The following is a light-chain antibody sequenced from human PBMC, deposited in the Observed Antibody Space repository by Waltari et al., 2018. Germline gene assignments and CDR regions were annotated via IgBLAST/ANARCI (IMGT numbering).Light chain of an antibody. CDR1: TSNIGGNS. Sequence: QSVLTQPPSVSGTPGQRVTIPCSGSTSNIGGNSVNWYQQPPGTAPKLLIYNDNPGPSGVPDRFSASKSGTSASLAITGLQSEDDAYYYCAVWDDSLGGVFGGGTKLTVL. J-gene: IGLJ3*02. V-gene: IGLV1-44*01. CDR2: NDN. CDR3: AVWDDSLGGV.